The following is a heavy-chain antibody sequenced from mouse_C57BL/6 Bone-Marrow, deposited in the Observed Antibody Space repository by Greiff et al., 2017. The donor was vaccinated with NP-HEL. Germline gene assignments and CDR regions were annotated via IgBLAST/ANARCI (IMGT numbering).Heavy chain of an antibody. J-gene: IGHJ2*01. D-gene: IGHD2-5*01. V-gene: IGHV1-36*01. Sequence: DVKLQESGPVLVKPGPSVKISCKASGFTFTDYYMHWVKQSHGKSLEWIGLVYPYNGGTSYNQKFKGKATLTVDTSSSTAYMELNSLTSEDSAVYYCAREGEAYYSNYVGFDYWGQGTTLTVSS. CDR1: GFTFTDYY. CDR2: VYPYNGGT. CDR3: AREGEAYYSNYVGFDY.